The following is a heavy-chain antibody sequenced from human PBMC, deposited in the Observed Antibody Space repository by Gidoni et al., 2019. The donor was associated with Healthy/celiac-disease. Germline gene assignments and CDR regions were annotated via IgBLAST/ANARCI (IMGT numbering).Heavy chain of an antibody. CDR2: INPNSGGT. CDR1: GYTFTGYY. D-gene: IGHD2-15*01. V-gene: IGHV1-2*02. J-gene: IGHJ4*02. Sequence: QVQLVQSGAEVKKPGASVKVSCKASGYTFTGYYMHWVRQAPGQGLEWMGWINPNSGGTNYAQKFQGRVTMTRDTSISTAYMELSRLRPDDTAVYYCARVSRGGSCYSGVGYWGQGTLVTVSS. CDR3: ARVSRGGSCYSGVGY.